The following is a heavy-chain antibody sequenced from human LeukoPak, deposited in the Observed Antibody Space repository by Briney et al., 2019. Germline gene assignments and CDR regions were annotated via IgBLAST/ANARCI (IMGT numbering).Heavy chain of an antibody. D-gene: IGHD1-20*01. J-gene: IGHJ6*03. CDR2: INPNSGGT. V-gene: IGHV1-2*02. Sequence: GASVKVSCKASGYTFTGDYMHWVRQAPGQGLEWMGWINPNSGGTNYAQKFQGRVTMTRDTSISTAYMELSRLRSDDTAVYYCARDLGITGSQWVMDVWGKGTTVTVSS. CDR1: GYTFTGDY. CDR3: ARDLGITGSQWVMDV.